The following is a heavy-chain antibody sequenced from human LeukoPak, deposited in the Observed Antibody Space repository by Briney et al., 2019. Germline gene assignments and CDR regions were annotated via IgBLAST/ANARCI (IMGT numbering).Heavy chain of an antibody. CDR3: ARRGHFGDCRL. CDR2: INHSGST. D-gene: IGHD2-21*02. Sequence: SETLSLTCAVYGGSFSGYYWSWIRQPPGKGLEWIGEINHSGSTNYNPSLKSRVTISVDTSKNQLSLKLSSVTAADTAVYYCARRGHFGDCRLWGQGTLVTVSS. J-gene: IGHJ4*02. V-gene: IGHV4-34*01. CDR1: GGSFSGYY.